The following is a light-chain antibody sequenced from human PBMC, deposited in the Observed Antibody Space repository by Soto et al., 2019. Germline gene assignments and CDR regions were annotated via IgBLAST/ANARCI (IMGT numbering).Light chain of an antibody. CDR1: SSDVGNYEL. CDR2: EVS. V-gene: IGLV2-14*02. Sequence: QSALTQPASVSGSPGQSITISCIGTSSDVGNYELVSWYQQLPGKAPKLMVFEVSNRPSGVSYRFSGSKSGNTASLTISGLQAEDEADYFCSSYSISTAYLFGTGTKVTVL. J-gene: IGLJ1*01. CDR3: SSYSISTAYL.